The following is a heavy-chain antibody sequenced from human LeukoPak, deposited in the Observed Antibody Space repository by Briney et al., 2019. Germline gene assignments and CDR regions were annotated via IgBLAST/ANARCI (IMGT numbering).Heavy chain of an antibody. CDR1: GYTFTSYG. CDR2: INTYNGNT. D-gene: IGHD2-21*02. V-gene: IGHV1-18*01. J-gene: IGHJ3*02. Sequence: GASVKVSCKASGYTFTSYGISWVRQAPGQGLEWMGWINTYNGNTNYAQKFQGRVTMSTDTSTSTAYMELRSLRSDDTAVYYCARRGRIVMVTAIPKDDAFDIWGQGTMVTVSS. CDR3: ARRGRIVMVTAIPKDDAFDI.